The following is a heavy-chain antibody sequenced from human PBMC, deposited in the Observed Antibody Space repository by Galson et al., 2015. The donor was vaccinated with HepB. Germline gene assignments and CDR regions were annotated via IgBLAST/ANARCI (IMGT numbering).Heavy chain of an antibody. CDR3: SKYCGGDCYTDF. CDR2: IIPVFGTT. D-gene: IGHD2-21*02. J-gene: IGHJ4*02. Sequence: SVKVSCKASGGTFSSYTISWVRQAPGQGLERMGGIIPVFGTTHYAQKFQGRVTITADEYTNTTYMELSRLRSEDTAVYYCSKYCGGDCYTDFWGPGSLVTVSS. V-gene: IGHV1-69*13. CDR1: GGTFSSYT.